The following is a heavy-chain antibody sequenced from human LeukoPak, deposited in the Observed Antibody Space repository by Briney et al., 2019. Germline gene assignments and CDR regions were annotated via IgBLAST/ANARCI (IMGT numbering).Heavy chain of an antibody. D-gene: IGHD2/OR15-2a*01. Sequence: AAGKVSCKTAGYTFTSYGVSLVRQAPGQGVEWMCLINPNNGQTSEAQNFQDRVTMTTDTPTATAYMELRSLTSDDTALYYCARDNTSPQCTRNSCPRGGWFDPWGQGTLVTVSS. J-gene: IGHJ5*02. CDR3: ARDNTSPQCTRNSCPRGGWFDP. CDR1: GYTFTSYG. V-gene: IGHV1-18*01. CDR2: INPNNGQT.